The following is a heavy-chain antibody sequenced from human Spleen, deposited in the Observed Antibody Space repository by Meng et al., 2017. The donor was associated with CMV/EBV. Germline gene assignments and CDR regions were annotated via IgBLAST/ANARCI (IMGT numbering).Heavy chain of an antibody. CDR1: GFFVSSDY. V-gene: IGHV3-53*01. D-gene: IGHD3-10*01. CDR3: ASFKSGYLDV. Sequence: GESLKISCAASGFFVSSDYMNWVRQAPGKGLDWVSVISGAAKTYYADSVKGRFTISRDNSKNTLYLQMNNLRAEDTAVYYCASFKSGYLDVWGQGTTVTVSS. CDR2: ISGAAKT. J-gene: IGHJ6*02.